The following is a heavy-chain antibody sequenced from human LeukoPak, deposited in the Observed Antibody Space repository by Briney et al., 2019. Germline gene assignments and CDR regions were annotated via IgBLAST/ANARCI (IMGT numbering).Heavy chain of an antibody. Sequence: SETLSLTCAVYGGSFSGYYWSWIRQPPGKGREWIGEINHSGSTNYNPSLKSRVTISVDTSKNQFSLKLSSVTAADTAVYYCARGRITMVRGVILDYWGQGTLVTVSS. CDR3: ARGRITMVRGVILDY. J-gene: IGHJ4*02. CDR2: INHSGST. CDR1: GGSFSGYY. V-gene: IGHV4-34*01. D-gene: IGHD3-10*01.